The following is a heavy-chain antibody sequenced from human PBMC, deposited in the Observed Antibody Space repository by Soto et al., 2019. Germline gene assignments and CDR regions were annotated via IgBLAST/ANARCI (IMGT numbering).Heavy chain of an antibody. D-gene: IGHD4-4*01. J-gene: IGHJ6*02. CDR3: ARDDYNFEYYYYYGMDV. V-gene: IGHV5-51*01. CDR1: GYRFTSYW. Sequence: EVQLVQSGAEVKKPGESLKISCKGSGYRFTSYWIAWVRQMPGKGLEWMGIIYPGDSDTRYSPSFQGQVTISADKSSSTAFLQWDSLKASDTAKYYCARDDYNFEYYYYYGMDVWGQGTTVTVSS. CDR2: IYPGDSDT.